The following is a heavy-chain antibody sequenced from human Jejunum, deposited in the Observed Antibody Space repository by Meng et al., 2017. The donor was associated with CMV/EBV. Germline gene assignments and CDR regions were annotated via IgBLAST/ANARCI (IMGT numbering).Heavy chain of an antibody. V-gene: IGHV2-5*02. J-gene: IGHJ4*02. CDR2: IYWDDDK. D-gene: IGHD3-22*01. CDR1: SLSTSGVG. CDR3: AHRRPDSSTYWSRGDFDY. Sequence: SLSTSGVGVGWIRQPPGKALEWLALIYWDDDKRYSPSLKSRLTITKDTSKNQVVLTMANMDPVDTATYYCAHRRPDSSTYWSRGDFDYWGQGTLVTVSS.